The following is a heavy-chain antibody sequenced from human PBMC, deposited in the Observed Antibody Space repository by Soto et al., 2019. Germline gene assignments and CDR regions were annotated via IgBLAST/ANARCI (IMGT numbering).Heavy chain of an antibody. CDR3: ARRAGSSGWYVYYYGMDV. CDR1: GYTFTSYD. J-gene: IGHJ6*02. CDR2: MNPNSGNT. D-gene: IGHD6-19*01. Sequence: ASVKFSCKASGYTFTSYDINWVRQATGQGLEWMGWMNPNSGNTGYAQKFQGRVTMTRNTSISTAYMELSSLRSEDTAVYYCARRAGSSGWYVYYYGMDVWGQGTTVTVSS. V-gene: IGHV1-8*01.